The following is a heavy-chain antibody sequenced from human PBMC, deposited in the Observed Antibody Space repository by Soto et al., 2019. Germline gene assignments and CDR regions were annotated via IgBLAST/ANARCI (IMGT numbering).Heavy chain of an antibody. CDR2: ISYDGSNK. CDR1: GFTFSSYA. D-gene: IGHD6-13*01. J-gene: IGHJ6*02. Sequence: QVQLVESGGGVVQPGRSLRLSCAASGFTFSSYAMHWVRQAPGKGLEWVAVISYDGSNKYYADPVKGRFTIFRDNSKTTLLLKKNSLRAEDTAVYYCARGKARIGAAGKPYYYDGMDVWGQETTVTVSS. CDR3: ARGKARIGAAGKPYYYDGMDV. V-gene: IGHV3-30-3*01.